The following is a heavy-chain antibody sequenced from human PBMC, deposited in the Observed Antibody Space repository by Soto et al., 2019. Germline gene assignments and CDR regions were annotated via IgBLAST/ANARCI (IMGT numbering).Heavy chain of an antibody. D-gene: IGHD6-19*01. V-gene: IGHV3-7*05. CDR3: ARVYSSGWYYHQKPHDY. J-gene: IGHJ4*02. CDR1: GFTFSSYW. Sequence: GGSLRLSCAASGFTFSSYWMSWVRQAPGKGLEWVANIKQDGSEKYYVDSVKGRFTISRDNAKNSLYLQMNSLRAEDTAVYYCARVYSSGWYYHQKPHDYWGQGTLVTVSS. CDR2: IKQDGSEK.